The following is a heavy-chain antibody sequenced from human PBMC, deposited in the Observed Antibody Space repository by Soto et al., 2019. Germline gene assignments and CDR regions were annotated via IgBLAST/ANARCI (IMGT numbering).Heavy chain of an antibody. Sequence: QVQLQESGPGLVKPSETLSLTCTVSGGSISSYYWSWIRQPPGKGLEWIGYIYYSGSTNYNPSLKSRVTISVDTSKNQFSLKLSSVTAADTAVYYCARCAPRGLGTYYFDYWGQGTLVTVSS. CDR1: GGSISSYY. D-gene: IGHD4-17*01. CDR2: IYYSGST. CDR3: ARCAPRGLGTYYFDY. J-gene: IGHJ4*02. V-gene: IGHV4-59*01.